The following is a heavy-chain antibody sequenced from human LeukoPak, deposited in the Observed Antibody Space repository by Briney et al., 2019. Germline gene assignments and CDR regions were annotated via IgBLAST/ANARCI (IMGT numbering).Heavy chain of an antibody. D-gene: IGHD5-24*01. J-gene: IGHJ4*02. V-gene: IGHV3-49*04. Sequence: GRSLRLSCTASGFTFGDYAMSWVRQAPGKGLEWVGFIRSKAYGGTTEYAASVKGRFTISRDDSKSIAYLQMNSLKTEDTAVYYCTRGGDGSRLRTFDYWGQGTLVTVSS. CDR3: TRGGDGSRLRTFDY. CDR2: IRSKAYGGTT. CDR1: GFTFGDYA.